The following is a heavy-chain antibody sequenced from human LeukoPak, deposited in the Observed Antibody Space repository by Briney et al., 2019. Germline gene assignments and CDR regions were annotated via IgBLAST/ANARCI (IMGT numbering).Heavy chain of an antibody. V-gene: IGHV4-34*01. Sequence: SETLSLTCTVSGGSISSYYWSWIRQPPGKGLEWIGEINHSGSTNYNPSLKSRVTISVDTSKNQFSLKLSSVTAADTAVYYCARVERDYYDSSGYYGYWGQGTLVTVSS. J-gene: IGHJ4*02. CDR3: ARVERDYYDSSGYYGY. CDR1: GGSISSYY. CDR2: INHSGST. D-gene: IGHD3-22*01.